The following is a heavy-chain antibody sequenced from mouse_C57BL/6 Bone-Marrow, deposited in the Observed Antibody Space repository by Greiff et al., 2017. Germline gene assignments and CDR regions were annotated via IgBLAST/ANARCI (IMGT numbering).Heavy chain of an antibody. CDR3: ARGYDYDYAMDY. CDR1: GYTFTSYW. J-gene: IGHJ4*01. CDR2: IDPSDSET. V-gene: IGHV1-52*01. Sequence: QVQLQQPGAELVRPGSSVKLSCKASGYTFTSYWMHWVKQRPIQGLEWIGNIDPSDSETHYNQKFKDKATLTVDQSSSTAYMQLNSLTSEDSAVYYCARGYDYDYAMDYWGQGTSVTVSS. D-gene: IGHD2-4*01.